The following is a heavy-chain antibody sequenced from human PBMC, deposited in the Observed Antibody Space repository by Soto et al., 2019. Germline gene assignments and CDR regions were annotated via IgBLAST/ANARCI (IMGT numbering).Heavy chain of an antibody. V-gene: IGHV3-33*01. CDR1: GFTFSSYG. CDR2: IWYDGSNK. D-gene: IGHD4-17*01. CDR3: ARDMHYGDGLYYYYGMGV. J-gene: IGHJ6*02. Sequence: GGSLRLSCAASGFTFSSYGMHWVRQAPGKGLEWVAVIWYDGSNKYYADSVKGRFTISRDNSKNTLYLQMNSLRAEDTAVYYCARDMHYGDGLYYYYGMGVWGQGTTVTVSS.